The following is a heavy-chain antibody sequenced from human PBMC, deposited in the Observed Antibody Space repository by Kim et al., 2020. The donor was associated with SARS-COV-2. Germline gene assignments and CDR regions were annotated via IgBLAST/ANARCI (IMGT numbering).Heavy chain of an antibody. CDR2: IWYDGSNK. V-gene: IGHV3-33*06. D-gene: IGHD3-10*01. CDR3: AKSIYGSGGRYFDY. CDR1: GFTFSSYA. Sequence: GGSLRLSCAASGFTFSSYAMHWVRQAPGKGLEWVAVIWYDGSNKYYADSVKGRFTISRDNSKNTLYLQMNSLRAEDTAVYYCAKSIYGSGGRYFDYWGQGTLVTVSS. J-gene: IGHJ4*02.